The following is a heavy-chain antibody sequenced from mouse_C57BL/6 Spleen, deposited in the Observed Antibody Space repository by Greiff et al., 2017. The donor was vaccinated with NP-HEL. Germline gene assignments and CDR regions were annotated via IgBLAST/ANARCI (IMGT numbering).Heavy chain of an antibody. J-gene: IGHJ3*01. CDR3: ARGVYYDDDDGTWCAY. CDR2: IYPGSGST. D-gene: IGHD2-4*01. CDR1: GYTFTSYW. V-gene: IGHV1-55*01. Sequence: QVQLQQPGAELVKPGASVKMSCKASGYTFTSYWITWVKQRPGQGLEWIGDIYPGSGSTNYNEKFKSKATLTVDTSSSTAYMQLSSLTSEDSAVYYCARGVYYDDDDGTWCAYWGQGTRVTVSA.